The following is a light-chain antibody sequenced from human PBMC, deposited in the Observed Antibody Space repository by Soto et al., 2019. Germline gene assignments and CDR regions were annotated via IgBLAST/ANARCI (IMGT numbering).Light chain of an antibody. CDR2: GAS. Sequence: DIVLTQSPGTLSLSPGERATLSCRASQTVSSTYLAWYQQKPGQAPRLLIFGASSRATGIPDRFSGSGSGTDFTLIISRLEPEDFAVYYCQQFGSSPSYTFGQGTKLEIK. V-gene: IGKV3-20*01. J-gene: IGKJ2*01. CDR3: QQFGSSPSYT. CDR1: QTVSSTY.